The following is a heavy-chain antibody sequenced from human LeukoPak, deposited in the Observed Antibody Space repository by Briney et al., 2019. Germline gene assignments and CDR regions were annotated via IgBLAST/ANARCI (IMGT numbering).Heavy chain of an antibody. CDR2: LFSSSTYR. CDR1: GFTFSSYE. J-gene: IGHJ3*02. Sequence: GGSLRLSCAASGFTFSSYEMNWVRQAPGKGLEWVSSLFSSSTYRYYADSVKGRFTISRDNAKNSLYLQMNSLRGEDTAVYYCARMDDSSGYAFDIWGQGTMVTVSS. V-gene: IGHV3-21*01. CDR3: ARMDDSSGYAFDI. D-gene: IGHD3-22*01.